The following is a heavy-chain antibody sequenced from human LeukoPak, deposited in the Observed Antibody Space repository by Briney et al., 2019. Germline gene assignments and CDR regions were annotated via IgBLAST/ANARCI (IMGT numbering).Heavy chain of an antibody. Sequence: GGSLRLSCAASGFTFSSYAMHWVRQAPGKGLEWVAVISYDGSNKYYADSVKGRFTISRDNSKNTLCLQMNSLRAEDTAVYYCARESFPAFDYWGQGTLVTVSS. CDR3: ARESFPAFDY. D-gene: IGHD3-10*01. V-gene: IGHV3-30*04. J-gene: IGHJ4*02. CDR1: GFTFSSYA. CDR2: ISYDGSNK.